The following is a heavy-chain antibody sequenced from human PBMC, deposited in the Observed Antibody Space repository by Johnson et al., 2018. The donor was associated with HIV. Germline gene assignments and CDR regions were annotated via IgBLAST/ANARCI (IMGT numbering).Heavy chain of an antibody. Sequence: VQLVESGGGLVQPGGSLRLSCAASGFTFSSYDMHWVRQATGKGLEWVSAIGTAGDTYYPGSVKGRFTISRENAKNSLYLQMNSQRAGDTAVYYCARGYDSSGYPAPRYAFDIWGQGTMVTVSS. CDR2: IGTAGDT. J-gene: IGHJ3*02. CDR3: ARGYDSSGYPAPRYAFDI. V-gene: IGHV3-13*01. D-gene: IGHD3-22*01. CDR1: GFTFSSYD.